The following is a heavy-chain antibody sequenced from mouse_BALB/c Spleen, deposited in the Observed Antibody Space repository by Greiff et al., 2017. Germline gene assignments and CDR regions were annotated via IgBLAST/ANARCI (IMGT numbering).Heavy chain of an antibody. CDR1: GYSITSDYA. Sequence: EVQLQESGPGLVKPSQSLSLTCTVTGYSITSDYAWNWIRQFPGNKLEWMGYISYSGSTSYNPSLKSRISITRDTSKNQFFLQLNSVTTEDTATYYCARRNWGYAMDYWGQGTSVTVSS. CDR2: ISYSGST. D-gene: IGHD4-1*01. CDR3: ARRNWGYAMDY. J-gene: IGHJ4*01. V-gene: IGHV3-2*02.